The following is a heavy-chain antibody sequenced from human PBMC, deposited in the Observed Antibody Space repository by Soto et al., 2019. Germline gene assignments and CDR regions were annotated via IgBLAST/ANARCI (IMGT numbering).Heavy chain of an antibody. Sequence: QVQLVESGGGVVQPGRSLRLSCAASGFTFSSYGMHWVRQAPGKGLEWVAVISYDGSNKYYADSVKGRFTISRDNSKNTLYLQMNSLRAEDTALYYCAKDHYDFWSGYHYYYYYGMDVWGQGTTVTVSS. CDR2: ISYDGSNK. J-gene: IGHJ6*02. CDR3: AKDHYDFWSGYHYYYYYGMDV. D-gene: IGHD3-3*01. V-gene: IGHV3-30*18. CDR1: GFTFSSYG.